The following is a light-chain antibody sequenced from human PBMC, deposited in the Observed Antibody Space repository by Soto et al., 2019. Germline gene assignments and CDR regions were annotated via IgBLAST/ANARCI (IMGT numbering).Light chain of an antibody. CDR3: AAWDDSLNGYV. CDR2: SNN. V-gene: IGLV1-44*01. J-gene: IGLJ1*01. Sequence: QSVLTQPPSASGTPGQRVTISCSGSSSNIGSNTVNWYQQLPGTAPKLLIYSNNQRPSGVPDRCSGSKSGTSASLAISGLQSEDEDDYYCAAWDDSLNGYVFGTGTKLTVL. CDR1: SSNIGSNT.